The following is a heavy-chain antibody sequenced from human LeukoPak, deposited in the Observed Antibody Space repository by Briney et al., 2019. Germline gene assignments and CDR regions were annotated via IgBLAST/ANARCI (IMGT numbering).Heavy chain of an antibody. CDR2: IYYSGGT. V-gene: IGHV4-59*01. CDR3: ARVDTAMAIDY. CDR1: GGSINYYY. J-gene: IGHJ4*02. D-gene: IGHD5-18*01. Sequence: PSETLSLTCTVSGGSINYYYWMWIRQPPGKGLEWIGYIYYSGGTHYNPSLKSRVTMLVDTSKNQFSLKLTAVTAADTAVYYCARVDTAMAIDYWGQGTLVTVSS.